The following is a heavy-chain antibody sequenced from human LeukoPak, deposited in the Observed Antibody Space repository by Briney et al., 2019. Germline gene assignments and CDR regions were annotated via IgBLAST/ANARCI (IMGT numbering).Heavy chain of an antibody. J-gene: IGHJ4*02. CDR1: GGSISSYY. CDR3: ARGTDYYDSSGYYFFDY. Sequence: SETLSLTCTVSGGSISSYYWSWIRQPPGKGLEWIGYTYYSGSTNYNPSLKSRVTISVDTSKNQFSLKLSSVTAADTAVYYCARGTDYYDSSGYYFFDYWGQGTLVTVSS. CDR2: TYYSGST. D-gene: IGHD3-22*01. V-gene: IGHV4-59*01.